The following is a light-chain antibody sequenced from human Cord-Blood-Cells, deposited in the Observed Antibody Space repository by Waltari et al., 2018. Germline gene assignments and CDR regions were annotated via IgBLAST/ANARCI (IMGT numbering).Light chain of an antibody. CDR2: DVS. J-gene: IGLJ2*01. CDR3: SSYTSSSTLV. Sequence: QSALTQPASGSGSPGQSITISCTGTSSAVGGYRYVSWYQQQPGKAPKLMIYDVSNRPSGFSNRLSGSKSGNTASLTISGLQAEDEADYYCSSYTSSSTLVFGGGTKLTVL. CDR1: SSAVGGYRY. V-gene: IGLV2-14*01.